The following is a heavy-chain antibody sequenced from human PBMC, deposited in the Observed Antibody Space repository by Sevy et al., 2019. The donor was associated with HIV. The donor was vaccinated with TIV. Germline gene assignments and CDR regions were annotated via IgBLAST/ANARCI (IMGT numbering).Heavy chain of an antibody. Sequence: GESLKISCAASGFTFSTYGMHWVRQAPGKGLEWVAVMWFDGSNTYYADSVKGRFTIPRDIAKNTLHLQMNSLRAEETAVYYCARDLEFYDYGDYGPAFMPDYWGQGTLVTVSS. CDR1: GFTFSTYG. D-gene: IGHD4-17*01. CDR2: MWFDGSNT. V-gene: IGHV3-33*01. CDR3: ARDLEFYDYGDYGPAFMPDY. J-gene: IGHJ4*02.